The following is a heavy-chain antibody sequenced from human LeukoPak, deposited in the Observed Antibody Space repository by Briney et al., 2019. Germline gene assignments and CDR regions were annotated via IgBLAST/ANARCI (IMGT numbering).Heavy chain of an antibody. V-gene: IGHV1-69*01. CDR2: IIPIFGTA. J-gene: IGHJ4*02. CDR3: ASSAVYDYVWGSYRSFDY. CDR1: GGTFSSYA. Sequence: GSSVTVSCKASGGTFSSYAISWVRQAPGQGLEWMGGIIPIFGTANYAQKFQGRVTITADESTSTAYMELSSLKSEDTAVYYFASSAVYDYVWGSYRSFDYWGQGTLVTVSS. D-gene: IGHD3-16*02.